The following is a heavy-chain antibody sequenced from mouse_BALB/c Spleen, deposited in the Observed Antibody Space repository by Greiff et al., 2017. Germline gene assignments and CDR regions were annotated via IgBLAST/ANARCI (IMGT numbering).Heavy chain of an antibody. V-gene: IGHV1-4*02. CDR1: GYTFTSYT. D-gene: IGHD6-1*01. CDR3: ARSTKDWYFDV. J-gene: IGHJ1*01. Sequence: VQGVESAAELARPGASVKMSCKASGYTFTSYTMHWVKQRPGQGLEWIGYINPSSGYTEYNQKFKDKTTLTADKSSSTAYMQLSSLTSEDSAVYYCARSTKDWYFDVWGAGTTVTVSS. CDR2: INPSSGYT.